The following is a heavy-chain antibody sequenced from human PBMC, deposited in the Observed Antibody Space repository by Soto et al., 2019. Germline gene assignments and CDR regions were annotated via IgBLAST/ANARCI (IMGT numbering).Heavy chain of an antibody. CDR1: GFTFSSYA. D-gene: IGHD1-7*01. V-gene: IGHV3-23*01. J-gene: IGHJ3*02. CDR3: AKDPGTTPDDAFDI. CDR2: ISGSGGST. Sequence: EVQLLESGGGLVQDGGSQRLSCADSGFTFSSYAMSWVRQAPGKGLERVSAISGSGGSTYYADSVKGRFTISRDNSKNTLYLQMNRLRAEDTAVYYCAKDPGTTPDDAFDIWGQGTMVTVSS.